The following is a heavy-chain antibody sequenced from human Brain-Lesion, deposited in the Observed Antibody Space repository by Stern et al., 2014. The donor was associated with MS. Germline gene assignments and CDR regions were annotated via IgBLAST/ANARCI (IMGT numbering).Heavy chain of an antibody. CDR3: ARGRVVPGFQYYATDV. D-gene: IGHD2-2*01. CDR1: GGSISSGGYY. CDR2: IFNSGSP. J-gene: IGHJ6*02. Sequence: VQLEESGPGLVKPSQTLSLSCTVSGGSISSGGYYWSWIRQPAGKGLEWIGRIFNSGSPSYTPPLKSRVTISIDTSKTQFSLGLNSMTAADTAVYYCARGRVVPGFQYYATDVWGQGTTVIVSS. V-gene: IGHV4-61*02.